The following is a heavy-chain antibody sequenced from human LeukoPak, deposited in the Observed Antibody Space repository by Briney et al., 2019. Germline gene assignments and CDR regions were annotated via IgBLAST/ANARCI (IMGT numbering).Heavy chain of an antibody. CDR3: AREQDTAMVIDY. D-gene: IGHD5-18*01. V-gene: IGHV1-69*05. CDR2: IIPIFGTA. Sequence: ASVKASCXASGGTFSSYAISWVRQAPGQGLEWMGRIIPIFGTANYAQKFQGRVTITTDESTSTAYMELSSLRSEDTAVYYCAREQDTAMVIDYWGQGTLVTVSS. CDR1: GGTFSSYA. J-gene: IGHJ4*02.